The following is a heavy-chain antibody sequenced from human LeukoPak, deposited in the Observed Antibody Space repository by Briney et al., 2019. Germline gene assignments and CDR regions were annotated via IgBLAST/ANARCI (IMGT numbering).Heavy chain of an antibody. CDR3: ARDGGGYYYGSGIYYYYYMDV. D-gene: IGHD3-10*01. CDR2: INWNGGST. Sequence: GGSLRLSCAASGFTFDDYGMSWVRQAPGKGLEWVSGINWNGGSTGYADSVKGRFTISRDNAKNSLYLQMNSLRAEDTAVYYCARDGGGYYYGSGIYYYYYMDVWGKGTTVTISS. V-gene: IGHV3-20*04. J-gene: IGHJ6*03. CDR1: GFTFDDYG.